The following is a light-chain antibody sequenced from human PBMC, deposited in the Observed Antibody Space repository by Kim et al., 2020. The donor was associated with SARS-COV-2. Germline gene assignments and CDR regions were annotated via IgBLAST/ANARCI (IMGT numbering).Light chain of an antibody. CDR3: AAWDDSLSGGV. CDR1: SSNIGSNY. J-gene: IGLJ2*01. V-gene: IGLV1-47*02. Sequence: GQRVTNSCSGSSSNIGSNYVYWYQQLPGTAPKLLIYSNNQRPSGVPDRFSGSKSGTSASLAISGLRSEDEADYYCAAWDDSLSGGVFGGGTQLTVL. CDR2: SNN.